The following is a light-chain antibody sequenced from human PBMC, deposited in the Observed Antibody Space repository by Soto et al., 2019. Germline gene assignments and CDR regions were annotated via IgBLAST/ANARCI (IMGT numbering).Light chain of an antibody. J-gene: IGLJ1*01. CDR2: DVS. V-gene: IGLV2-14*01. CDR3: SSYTSSSSYV. CDR1: SSDVGTYNY. Sequence: QSALTQPASVSGSPGQSITISCTGTSSDVGTYNYVSWYQQHPGKAPKLMIYDVSNRPSGVSNRFSGSKSGNTASLTISGLEAGGEADYYCSSYTSSSSYVFGTGTKLTVL.